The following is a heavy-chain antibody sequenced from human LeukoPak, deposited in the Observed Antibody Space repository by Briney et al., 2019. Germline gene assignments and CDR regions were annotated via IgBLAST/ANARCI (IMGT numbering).Heavy chain of an antibody. CDR2: ISGSGDGT. CDR1: GFTFSSYA. V-gene: IGHV3-23*01. CDR3: AKGRSGIVVAGLNY. J-gene: IGHJ4*02. D-gene: IGHD6-19*01. Sequence: PGGSLRLSCAASGFTFSSYAMSCVRQAPGKGLEWVSGISGSGDGTYYADSVKGRFTISRDNSMNTLYLQMNSLRAEDTAVYYCAKGRSGIVVAGLNYWGQGTLVTVSS.